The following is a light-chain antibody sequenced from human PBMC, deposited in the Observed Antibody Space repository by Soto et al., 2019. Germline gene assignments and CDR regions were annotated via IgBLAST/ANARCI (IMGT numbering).Light chain of an antibody. Sequence: QSALTQPASVSGSPGQSITISCTGTSSNVGSYKLVSWYQQHPGKAPKLMIFEVNKRPSGVSYPFSGSKSGNTASLTISGLNVEDEADYYCCSSGGSPTYVFGPGTKLTVL. J-gene: IGLJ1*01. V-gene: IGLV2-23*02. CDR1: SSNVGSYKL. CDR2: EVN. CDR3: CSSGGSPTYV.